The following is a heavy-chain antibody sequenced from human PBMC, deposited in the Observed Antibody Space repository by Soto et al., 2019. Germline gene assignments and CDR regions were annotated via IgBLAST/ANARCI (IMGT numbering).Heavy chain of an antibody. J-gene: IGHJ4*02. CDR1: GFTFSSYA. CDR2: ISYDGSNK. V-gene: IGHV3-30-3*01. CDR3: ARTCSSTSCYFDY. D-gene: IGHD2-2*01. Sequence: HPGGSLRLSCAASGFTFSSYAMHWVRQAPGKGLEWVAVISYDGSNKYYADSVKGRFTISRDNSKNTLYLQMNSLRAEGTAVYYCARTCSSTSCYFDYWGQGTLVTVSS.